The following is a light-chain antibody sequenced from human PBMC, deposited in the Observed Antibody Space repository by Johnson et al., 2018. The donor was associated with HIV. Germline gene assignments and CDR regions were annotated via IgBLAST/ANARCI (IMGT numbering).Light chain of an antibody. CDR3: GTWDTSLSPGGV. Sequence: QSLLTQPPSVSAAPGQKVTISCSGSTSNIGNNYVSWYQQIPGTAPKLLIYDNNERPSGIPDRFSGSKSGTSATLGITGLQTGDEADYYCGTWDTSLSPGGVFGTGTKVTVL. CDR1: TSNIGNNY. J-gene: IGLJ1*01. V-gene: IGLV1-51*01. CDR2: DNN.